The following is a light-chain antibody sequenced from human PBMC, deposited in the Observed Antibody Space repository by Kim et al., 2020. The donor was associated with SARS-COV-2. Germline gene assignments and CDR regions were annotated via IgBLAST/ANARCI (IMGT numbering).Light chain of an antibody. Sequence: SYGLTQPPSVSVAPGKTARITCGGNNIGGKSVHWYQQQPGQAPVLVIYYDSDRPSGIPERISGSNSGNTATLTINMVEAGDEADYYCQVWDSSSDHWVFGGGTQLTVL. CDR1: NIGGKS. CDR2: YDS. CDR3: QVWDSSSDHWV. J-gene: IGLJ3*02. V-gene: IGLV3-21*04.